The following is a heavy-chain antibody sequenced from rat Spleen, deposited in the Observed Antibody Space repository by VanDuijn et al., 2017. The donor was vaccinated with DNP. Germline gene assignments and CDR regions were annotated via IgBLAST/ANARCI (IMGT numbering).Heavy chain of an antibody. CDR2: ISYSGTT. Sequence: EVQLQESGPGLVTPSQSLSLTCSVTGYSITSNYWGWIRKFPGNKMEYIGHISYSGTTNYNPYLKSRFSITKDTSKNQFFLQFNSVTTEDTATYYCARTDYYSSYIPVAYWGQGTLVTVSS. D-gene: IGHD1-2*01. J-gene: IGHJ3*01. V-gene: IGHV3-1*01. CDR3: ARTDYYSSYIPVAY. CDR1: GYSITSNY.